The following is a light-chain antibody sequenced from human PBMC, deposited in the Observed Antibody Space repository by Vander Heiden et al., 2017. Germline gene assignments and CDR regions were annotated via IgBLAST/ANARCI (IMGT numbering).Light chain of an antibody. CDR1: QSISSY. V-gene: IGKV1-39*01. CDR2: AAS. Sequence: DIQMTQSPSSLSASVGDRVTITCRASQSISSYLNWYQQKPGKAPKLLIYAASSLQSRVPSRFSGSGSGTDFTLTISSLQPEDFATFYCQQSDSTPLTFGQGTKVEIK. J-gene: IGKJ1*01. CDR3: QQSDSTPLT.